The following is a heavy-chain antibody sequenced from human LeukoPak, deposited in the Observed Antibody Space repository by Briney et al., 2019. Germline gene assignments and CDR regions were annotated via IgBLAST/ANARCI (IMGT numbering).Heavy chain of an antibody. CDR1: GYTFTDYP. CDR3: ARDSLTLRYFDWLLGRKKNFDY. CDR2: INTNTGNP. J-gene: IGHJ4*02. Sequence: ASVKVSCKASGYTFTDYPMNWVRQAPGQGLEWMGWINTNTGNPTYAQGFTGRFVFSLDTSVSTAYLQISSLKVEDTAVYYCARDSLTLRYFDWLLGRKKNFDYWGQGTLVTVSS. V-gene: IGHV7-4-1*02. D-gene: IGHD3-9*01.